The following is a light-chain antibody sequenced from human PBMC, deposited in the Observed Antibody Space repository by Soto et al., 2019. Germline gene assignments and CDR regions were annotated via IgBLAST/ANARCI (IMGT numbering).Light chain of an antibody. CDR2: EAS. J-gene: IGKJ1*01. CDR3: QQYITYPT. CDR1: QNVNIW. Sequence: DIQLTQSPSTLSASVGDRVTITCRASQNVNIWLTWYQQRPGKAPKLLIYEASNLESGVSSRFSGRGSGTEFTLTISGLPPDDFATYYCQQYITYPTFGQGTKVDIK. V-gene: IGKV1-5*03.